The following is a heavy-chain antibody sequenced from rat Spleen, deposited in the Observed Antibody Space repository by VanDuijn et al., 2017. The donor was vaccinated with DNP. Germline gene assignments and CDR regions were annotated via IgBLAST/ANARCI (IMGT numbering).Heavy chain of an antibody. D-gene: IGHD1-12*02. CDR2: ISTGGGNT. Sequence: EVQLVESGGGLVQPKESLKISCAASGFTFSNAAMYWVRQAPGKGLEWVASISTGGGNTYYRDSVKGRFTISRDNAKSTLYLQMDSLRSEDTATYYCARQRYDGSYVMDAWGQGASVTVSS. CDR1: GFTFSNAA. V-gene: IGHV5-25*01. J-gene: IGHJ4*01. CDR3: ARQRYDGSYVMDA.